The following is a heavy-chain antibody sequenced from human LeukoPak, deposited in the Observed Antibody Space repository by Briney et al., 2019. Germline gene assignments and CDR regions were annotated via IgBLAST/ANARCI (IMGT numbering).Heavy chain of an antibody. J-gene: IGHJ4*02. CDR3: ARGGLFAYYFDY. V-gene: IGHV3-74*01. D-gene: IGHD3-10*02. CDR1: GFTFTTYW. CDR2: IKGDEMTT. Sequence: PGGSLRLSCAASGFTFTTYWMHWVRQAPGKGLEWVTRIKGDEMTTNYADSVEGRFTISRDNAKNTVYLEINSLRAEDTAVYYCARGGLFAYYFDYWGQGTLVTVSS.